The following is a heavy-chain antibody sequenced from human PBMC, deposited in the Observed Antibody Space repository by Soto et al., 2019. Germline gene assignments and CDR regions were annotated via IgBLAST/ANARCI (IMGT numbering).Heavy chain of an antibody. Sequence: QVQLVQSGAEVKKPGSSVKVSCQASGGTFRGYAISWVRQAPGQGLEWLGGILPTSVTPNYAQKFQGRVTLTADESTNTAYMEVRSLRSGDTAVYYCARGYDVNPELDYWGQGTLVTVSS. CDR1: GGTFRGYA. J-gene: IGHJ4*02. CDR3: ARGYDVNPELDY. D-gene: IGHD3-22*01. CDR2: ILPTSVTP. V-gene: IGHV1-69*01.